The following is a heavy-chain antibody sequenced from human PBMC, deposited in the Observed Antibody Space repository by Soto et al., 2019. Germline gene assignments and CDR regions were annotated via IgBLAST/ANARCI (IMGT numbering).Heavy chain of an antibody. V-gene: IGHV3-30*18. CDR1: GFTFSSYG. CDR2: ISYDGSNK. CDR3: AKGVTTAIYYYYGMDV. D-gene: IGHD4-17*01. Sequence: QVQLVESGGGVVQPGRSLRLSCAASGFTFSSYGMHWVRQAPGKGLEWVAVISYDGSNKYYADSVKGRFTISRDNSTNTLYLQMNSLRAEDTAVYYCAKGVTTAIYYYYGMDVWGQGTTVTVSS. J-gene: IGHJ6*02.